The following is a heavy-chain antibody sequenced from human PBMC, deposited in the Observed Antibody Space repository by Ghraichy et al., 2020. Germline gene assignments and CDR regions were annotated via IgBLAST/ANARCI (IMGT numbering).Heavy chain of an antibody. CDR1: GFTFSSYA. CDR3: ARVGITGYYYGMDV. V-gene: IGHV3-30-3*01. J-gene: IGHJ6*02. Sequence: GALRLSCAASGFTFSSYAMHWVRQAPGKGLEWVAVISYDGSNKYYADSVKGRFTISRDNSKNTLYLQMNSLRAEDTAVYYCARVGITGYYYGMDVWGQGTTVTVSS. D-gene: IGHD1-20*01. CDR2: ISYDGSNK.